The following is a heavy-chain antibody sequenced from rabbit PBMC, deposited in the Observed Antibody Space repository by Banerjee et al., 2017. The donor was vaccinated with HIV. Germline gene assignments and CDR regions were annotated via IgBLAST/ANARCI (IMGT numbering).Heavy chain of an antibody. J-gene: IGHJ6*01. CDR2: IYTGNGNT. CDR1: GFTLSSYW. Sequence: QEQLVESGGGLVQPGASLTLTCTASGFTLSSYWMSWVRQAPGKGLEWIACIYTGNGNTNYASWVNGRFTISGTSSTTVTLQMTSLTAADTATYFCAREGYYTYGYVYAHGMDLWGQGTLVTVS. CDR3: AREGYYTYGYVYAHGMDL. D-gene: IGHD6-1*01. V-gene: IGHV1S45*01.